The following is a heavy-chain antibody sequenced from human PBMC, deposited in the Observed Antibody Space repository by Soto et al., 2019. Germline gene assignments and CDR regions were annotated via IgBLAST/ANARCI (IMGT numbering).Heavy chain of an antibody. CDR3: ARLATPNCSGGSCYSGFDH. Sequence: SETLSLTCTVSGGSISSYYWSWIRQPPGKGLEWIGYIYYSGSTNYNPSLKSRVTRSVDTSKNQFSLKLSSVTAADTAVYYGARLATPNCSGGSCYSGFDHWGQGTLVTVS. V-gene: IGHV4-59*01. J-gene: IGHJ5*02. CDR2: IYYSGST. D-gene: IGHD2-15*01. CDR1: GGSISSYY.